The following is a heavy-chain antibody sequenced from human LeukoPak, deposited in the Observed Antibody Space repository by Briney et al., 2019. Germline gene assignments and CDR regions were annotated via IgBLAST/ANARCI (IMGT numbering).Heavy chain of an antibody. D-gene: IGHD1-7*01. J-gene: IGHJ3*02. V-gene: IGHV4-30-4*01. CDR3: ASNWNYAYAFDI. Sequence: SETLSLTCTVSGGSIRSGDFYWSWIRQPPGKGLEWIGYIYYSGSTNYNPSLKSRVTISKDTSKNQFSLKLSSVTAADTAVYYCASNWNYAYAFDIWGQGTMVTVSS. CDR1: GGSIRSGDFY. CDR2: IYYSGST.